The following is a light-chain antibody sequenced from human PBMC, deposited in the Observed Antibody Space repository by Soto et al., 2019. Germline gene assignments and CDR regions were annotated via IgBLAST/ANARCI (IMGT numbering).Light chain of an antibody. CDR2: DAS. V-gene: IGKV3-11*01. Sequence: EIVLTQSPATLSLSPGERATLSCRASQSVSSYLAWYQQKPGQAPRLLIYDASNRATGIPARFSGSGSGTDFTLTSSSLAPEDVAVYYYQHRSNWPPTFGHGTKLDIK. J-gene: IGKJ3*01. CDR3: QHRSNWPPT. CDR1: QSVSSY.